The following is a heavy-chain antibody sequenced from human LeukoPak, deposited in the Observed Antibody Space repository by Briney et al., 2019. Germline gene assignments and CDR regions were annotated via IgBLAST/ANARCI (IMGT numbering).Heavy chain of an antibody. Sequence: VASVKVSCKASGYTFTGYYMHWVRQAPGQGLEWMGWINPNSGGTNYAQKFQGRVTMTRDTSISTAYMELSRLRSDDTAVYYCARANYGSGSYWFDYWGQGTLVTVSS. V-gene: IGHV1-2*02. J-gene: IGHJ4*02. CDR3: ARANYGSGSYWFDY. CDR1: GYTFTGYY. D-gene: IGHD3-10*01. CDR2: INPNSGGT.